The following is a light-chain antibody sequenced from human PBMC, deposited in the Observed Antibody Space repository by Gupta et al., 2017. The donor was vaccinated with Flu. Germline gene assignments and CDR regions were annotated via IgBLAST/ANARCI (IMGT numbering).Light chain of an antibody. J-gene: IGKJ2*01. V-gene: IGKV4-1*01. CDR2: WAS. CDR3: QQYYSSPYT. Sequence: DIVMTQSPDYLAVSLGERAIINCKSSQTISYSFNFNKYLAWYQQKPGQPPKLLIYWASTRESGVPDRFSGSGSGTDFTLTISSLQAEDVAIYYCQQYYSSPYTFGQGTKVEIK. CDR1: QTISYSFNFNKY.